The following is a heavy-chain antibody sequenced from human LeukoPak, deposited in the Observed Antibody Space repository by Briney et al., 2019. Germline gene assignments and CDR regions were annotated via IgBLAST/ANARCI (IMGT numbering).Heavy chain of an antibody. J-gene: IGHJ4*02. D-gene: IGHD1-1*01. CDR2: ISGSGGST. CDR3: AKRPSWYFDY. Sequence: GGSLRLSCAASGFTFSSYAMSWVRQAPGKGLEWVSVISGSGGSTYYADSVKGRFTISRDNSKNTLYLQMNSLRAEGTAVYYCAKRPSWYFDYWGQGTLVTVSS. V-gene: IGHV3-23*01. CDR1: GFTFSSYA.